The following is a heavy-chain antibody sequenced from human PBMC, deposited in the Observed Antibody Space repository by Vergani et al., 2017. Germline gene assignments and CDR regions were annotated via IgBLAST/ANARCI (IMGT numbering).Heavy chain of an antibody. V-gene: IGHV1-69*06. D-gene: IGHD3-22*01. CDR1: GGTFSSYA. Sequence: QVQLVQSGAEVKKPGSSVKVSCKASGGTFSSYAISWVRLAPGQGLEWMGGIIPIFGTANYAQKFQGRVTITADKSTSTAYMELSSLRSEDTAVYYCARSGSEWLLHKRNWFDPWGQGTLVTVSS. J-gene: IGHJ5*02. CDR2: IIPIFGTA. CDR3: ARSGSEWLLHKRNWFDP.